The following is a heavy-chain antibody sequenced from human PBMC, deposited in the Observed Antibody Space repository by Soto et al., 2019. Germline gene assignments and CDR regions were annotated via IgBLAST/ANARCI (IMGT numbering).Heavy chain of an antibody. D-gene: IGHD4-17*01. J-gene: IGHJ4*02. CDR1: GYTFTSYD. Sequence: QVQLVQSGAEVKKPGASVKVSCKASGYTFTSYDITWVRQATGQGLERMGWMNPNSGNTGYTQKFQGRVTMTRNTSISTAYMELSSLRSEDTAVYYCARLPEGATVTNDYWGQGSLVTVSS. V-gene: IGHV1-8*01. CDR2: MNPNSGNT. CDR3: ARLPEGATVTNDY.